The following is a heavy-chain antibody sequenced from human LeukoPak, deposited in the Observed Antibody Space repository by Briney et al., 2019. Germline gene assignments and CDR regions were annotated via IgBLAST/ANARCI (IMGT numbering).Heavy chain of an antibody. CDR3: ARIGGSGSYYSYFDY. CDR1: GFTFSSYA. CDR2: ISGSGGST. Sequence: GGSLRLSCAASGFTFSSYAMSWVRQAPGKGLEWVSAISGSGGSTYYADSVKGRFTISRDNSKNTLYLQMNSLRAEDTAVYFCARIGGSGSYYSYFDYWGQGILVTVSS. J-gene: IGHJ4*02. V-gene: IGHV3-23*01. D-gene: IGHD3-10*01.